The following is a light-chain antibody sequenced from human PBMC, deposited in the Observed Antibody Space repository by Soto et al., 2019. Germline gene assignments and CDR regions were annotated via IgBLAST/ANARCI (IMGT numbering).Light chain of an antibody. CDR3: QQRSNWPPIT. CDR1: QSVSSY. Sequence: QSPATLSLSPGERATLSCRASQSVSSYLAWYQQKPGQAPRLLIYDASNRATGIPARFSGSGSGTDFTLTISSLEPEDFAIYYCQQRSNWPPITFGQGTRLEIK. V-gene: IGKV3-11*01. J-gene: IGKJ5*01. CDR2: DAS.